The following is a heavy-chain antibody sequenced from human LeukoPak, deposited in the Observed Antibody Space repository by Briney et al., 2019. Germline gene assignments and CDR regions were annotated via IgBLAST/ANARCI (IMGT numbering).Heavy chain of an antibody. V-gene: IGHV3-74*01. CDR1: GFTFDDYG. CDR2: INNDGSST. Sequence: PGGSLRLSCAASGFTFDDYGMSWVRQAPGKGLVWVSRINNDGSSTDYADSVKGRFTISRDNAKNTLYLQMNSLRAEDTAVYYCARDLDGYRSGNGAWGQGTLVTVSS. D-gene: IGHD5-12*01. J-gene: IGHJ5*02. CDR3: ARDLDGYRSGNGA.